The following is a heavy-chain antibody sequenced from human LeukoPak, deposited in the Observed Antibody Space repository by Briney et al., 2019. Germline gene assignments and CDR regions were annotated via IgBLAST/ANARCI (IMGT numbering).Heavy chain of an antibody. CDR3: ARSSSGSYLALDY. D-gene: IGHD1-26*01. CDR1: GFTFSSYG. J-gene: IGHJ4*02. CDR2: IWYDGSNK. V-gene: IGHV3-33*01. Sequence: GGSLRLSCAASGFTFSSYGMHWVRQAPGKGLEWVAVIWYDGSNKYYADSVKGRFTISRDNSKNTLYLQMNSLRAEDTAVYYCARSSSGSYLALDYWGQGTLVTVSS.